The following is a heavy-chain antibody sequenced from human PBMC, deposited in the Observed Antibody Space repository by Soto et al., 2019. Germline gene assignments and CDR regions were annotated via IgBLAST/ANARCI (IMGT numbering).Heavy chain of an antibody. D-gene: IGHD3-10*01. J-gene: IGHJ5*01. Sequence: GGSLRLSCAASGFTFSSYAMSWVRQAPGKGLEWVSAISGSGGSTYYADSVKGRFTISRDNSKNTLYLQMNSLRAEDTAVYYCQKSPYTTTVRGVTWFDSWGQGTLVTVSS. V-gene: IGHV3-23*01. CDR1: GFTFSSYA. CDR3: QKSPYTTTVRGVTWFDS. CDR2: ISGSGGST.